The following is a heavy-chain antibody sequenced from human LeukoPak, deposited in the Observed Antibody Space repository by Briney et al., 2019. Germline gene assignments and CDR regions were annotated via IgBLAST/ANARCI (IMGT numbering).Heavy chain of an antibody. V-gene: IGHV4-59*01. CDR1: GGSISSYY. J-gene: IGHJ4*02. D-gene: IGHD3-3*01. CDR2: IYYSGST. Sequence: SETLSLTCTVSGGSISSYYWNWIRQPPGKGLEWIGYIYYSGSTNYNPSLKSRVTISVDTSKNQFSLKLSSVTAADTAVYYCARVVRYDFWSGYYDYWGQGTLVTVSS. CDR3: ARVVRYDFWSGYYDY.